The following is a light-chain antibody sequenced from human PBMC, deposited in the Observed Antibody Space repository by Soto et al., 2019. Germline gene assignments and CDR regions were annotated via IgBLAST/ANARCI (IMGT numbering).Light chain of an antibody. V-gene: IGKV3D-15*01. CDR1: QSLSNR. CDR2: GAS. CDR3: QQTYTTPEIT. Sequence: ETVMTQSPATLSVSPGARAPLSCRARQSLSNRLAWYQQHPGQAPRLLLYGASSRATGTPDRFSGSGSGTDFTLTISSLQPEDFAIYYCQQTYTTPEITFGQGTRLKIK. J-gene: IGKJ5*01.